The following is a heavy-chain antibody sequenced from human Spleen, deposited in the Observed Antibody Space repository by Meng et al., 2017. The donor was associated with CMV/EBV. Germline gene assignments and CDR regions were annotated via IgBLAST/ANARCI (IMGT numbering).Heavy chain of an antibody. J-gene: IGHJ4*02. V-gene: IGHV7-4-1*01. D-gene: IGHD1-26*01. CDR2: INTNTGNP. Sequence: SGYTFNNYAMNWVRQAPGQGLEWMGWINTNTGNPTYAQGFTGRFVFSLDTSVSTAYLQICTLKAGDTAVYYCARDDSGTYYRFFDYWGQGTLVTVSS. CDR3: ARDDSGTYYRFFDY. CDR1: GYTFNNYA.